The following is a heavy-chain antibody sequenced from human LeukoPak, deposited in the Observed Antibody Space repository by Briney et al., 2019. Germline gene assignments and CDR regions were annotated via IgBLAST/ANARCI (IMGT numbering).Heavy chain of an antibody. CDR1: GFTLDDYG. CDR3: ARRSEDSSGYYKYYFDY. J-gene: IGHJ4*02. Sequence: GGSLRLSCAASGFTLDDYGMSWVRQAPGKGLEWVSVINWNGGSTGYADSVKGRFTISRDNAKNSLYLQMNSLRAEDTALYYCARRSEDSSGYYKYYFDYWGQGTLVTVSS. V-gene: IGHV3-20*04. D-gene: IGHD3-22*01. CDR2: INWNGGST.